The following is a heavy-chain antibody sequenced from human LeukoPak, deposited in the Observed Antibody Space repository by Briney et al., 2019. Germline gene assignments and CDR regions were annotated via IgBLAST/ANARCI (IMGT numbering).Heavy chain of an antibody. CDR2: IRSKANGYAT. Sequence: GGSLKLSCAASGFTFSGSAMHWVRQASGKGLEWVGRIRSKANGYATAYAASVKGRFTISRDDSKNTAYLQMNSLKTEDTAVYYCTRSAPSMVRGVIRPFDYWGQGTLVTVSS. CDR3: TRSAPSMVRGVIRPFDY. CDR1: GFTFSGSA. D-gene: IGHD3-10*01. V-gene: IGHV3-73*01. J-gene: IGHJ4*02.